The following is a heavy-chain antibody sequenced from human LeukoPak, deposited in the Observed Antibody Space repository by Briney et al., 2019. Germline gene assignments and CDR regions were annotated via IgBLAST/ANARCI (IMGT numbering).Heavy chain of an antibody. J-gene: IGHJ4*02. CDR3: AKGLGYDFWSRAHDY. CDR2: ISGSGVST. D-gene: IGHD3-3*01. Sequence: PGGSLRLSCAAPRFTFSSYAMSWVRQAPGNGLEWVSAISGSGVSTYYADSVKGRFTISRDNSKNTLYLQMNSLRAEDTAVYYCAKGLGYDFWSRAHDYWGQGTLVTVSS. CDR1: RFTFSSYA. V-gene: IGHV3-23*01.